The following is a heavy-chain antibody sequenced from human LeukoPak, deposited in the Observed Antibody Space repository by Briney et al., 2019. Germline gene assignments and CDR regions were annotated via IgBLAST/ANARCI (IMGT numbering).Heavy chain of an antibody. CDR2: MSYDGGNK. J-gene: IGHJ4*02. CDR3: ARDGDTAIRGVNFDY. V-gene: IGHV3-30*19. D-gene: IGHD3-10*01. CDR1: GFTFSTYG. Sequence: GGSLRLSCSASGFTFSTYGMHWVRQAPGKGLEWVAVMSYDGGNKYYADSVKGRFTISRDKSKNTLYLQMNSLRPEDTAVYYCARDGDTAIRGVNFDYWGQGTLVTVSS.